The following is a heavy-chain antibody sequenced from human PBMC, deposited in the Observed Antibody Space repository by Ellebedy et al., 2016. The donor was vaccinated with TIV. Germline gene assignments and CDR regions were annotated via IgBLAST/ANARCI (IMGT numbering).Heavy chain of an antibody. V-gene: IGHV4-59*12. D-gene: IGHD4-17*01. CDR2: IYYSGST. CDR3: AKGAPGWGDYQMAFDI. Sequence: SETLSLTCTVSGGSISSYYWSWTRQPPGKGLEWIGYIYYSGSTNYNPSLKSRFTISRDNAKNSLYLQMNSLRAEDTAVYYCAKGAPGWGDYQMAFDIWGQGTKVTVSS. CDR1: GGSISSYY. J-gene: IGHJ3*02.